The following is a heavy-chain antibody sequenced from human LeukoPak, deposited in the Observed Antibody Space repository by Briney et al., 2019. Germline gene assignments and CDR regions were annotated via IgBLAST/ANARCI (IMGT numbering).Heavy chain of an antibody. CDR2: IYYSGST. V-gene: IGHV4-39*07. CDR1: GGSISSSSYY. Sequence: SETLSLTCTVSGGSISSSSYYWGWIRQPPGKGLEWIGSIYYSGSTYYNPSLKSRVTISVDTSKNQFSLRLSSVTAADTAVYYCARKREGPTTGIDSWGQGTLVTVSS. J-gene: IGHJ4*02. D-gene: IGHD1-26*01. CDR3: ARKREGPTTGIDS.